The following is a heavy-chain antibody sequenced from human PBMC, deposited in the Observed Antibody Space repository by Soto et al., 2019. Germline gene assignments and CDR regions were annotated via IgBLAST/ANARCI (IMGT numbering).Heavy chain of an antibody. CDR1: GFTFSSYG. J-gene: IGHJ4*02. CDR3: ARNGAPGVYFDY. CDR2: IWYDGSNK. Sequence: QVQLVESGGGVVQPGRSLRLSCAASGFTFSSYGMHWVRQAPGKGLEWVAVIWYDGSNKYYADSVKGRFTISRDNSKNTLYLQRNSLRAEDTAVYYCARNGAPGVYFDYWGQGTLVTVSS. V-gene: IGHV3-33*01. D-gene: IGHD4-17*01.